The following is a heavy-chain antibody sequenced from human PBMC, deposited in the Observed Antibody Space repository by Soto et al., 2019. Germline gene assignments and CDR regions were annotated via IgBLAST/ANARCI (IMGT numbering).Heavy chain of an antibody. J-gene: IGHJ4*02. V-gene: IGHV4-61*01. CDR2: VFYSGST. CDR1: GVYVSSGSYS. Sequence: PSDTLSLTCTVSGVYVSSGSYSWRWVRQPPGKRLEWIGYVFYSGSTNYNPSLQSRVTISVDTSKNQLSLKLDSVTAADTAVYYCARGRHCSGGSCIDYWGQGTLVTVSS. D-gene: IGHD2-15*01. CDR3: ARGRHCSGGSCIDY.